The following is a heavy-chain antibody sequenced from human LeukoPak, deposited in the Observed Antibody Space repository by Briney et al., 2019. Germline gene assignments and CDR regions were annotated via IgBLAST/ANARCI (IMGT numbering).Heavy chain of an antibody. CDR2: IYYSGST. J-gene: IGHJ3*02. CDR1: GGSISSYY. CDR3: ARWGRDLDAFDI. D-gene: IGHD3-16*01. V-gene: IGHV4-59*01. Sequence: SETLSLTCTVSGGSISSYYWSWIRQPPGKGLEWIGYIYYSGSTNYNPSLKSRVTISVDTSKNQFSLKLSSVTAADTAVYYCARWGRDLDAFDIWGQGTMVTVSS.